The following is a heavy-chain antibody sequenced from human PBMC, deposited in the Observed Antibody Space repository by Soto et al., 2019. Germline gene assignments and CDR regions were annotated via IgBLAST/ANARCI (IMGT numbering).Heavy chain of an antibody. CDR3: ARVPRIAVAGSGGMDV. CDR1: GGSISSYY. D-gene: IGHD6-19*01. V-gene: IGHV4-59*01. CDR2: IYYSGST. Sequence: QVQLQESGPGLVKPSETLSLTCTVSGGSISSYYWSWIRQPPGKGLAWIGYIYYSGSTNYNPSLKSRVTISVDTTKNQVSLKLSAVTAADTGVYYCARVPRIAVAGSGGMDVWGQGTTVTVSS. J-gene: IGHJ6*02.